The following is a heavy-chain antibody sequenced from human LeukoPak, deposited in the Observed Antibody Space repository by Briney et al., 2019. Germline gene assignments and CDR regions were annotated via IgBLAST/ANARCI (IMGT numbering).Heavy chain of an antibody. Sequence: SETLSLTCTGSGVSISSYYWSWIRQPPGKGLEWIGYIYYSGSTNYNPSLKSRVTISVDTSKNQFSLKLSSVTAADTAVYYCARHRRYCSSTSCRAFDIWGQGTMVTVSS. CDR3: ARHRRYCSSTSCRAFDI. D-gene: IGHD2-2*01. CDR2: IYYSGST. V-gene: IGHV4-59*08. CDR1: GVSISSYY. J-gene: IGHJ3*02.